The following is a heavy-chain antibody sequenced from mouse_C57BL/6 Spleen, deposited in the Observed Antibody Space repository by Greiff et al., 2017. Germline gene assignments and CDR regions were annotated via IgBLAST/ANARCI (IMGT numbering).Heavy chain of an antibody. CDR2: INPNNGGT. Sequence: VQLQQSGPELVKPGASVKISCKASGYTFTDYYMNWVKQSHGKSLEWIGDINPNNGGTSYNQKFKGKATLTVDKSSSTAAMELRSLTSEDSAVYYCAATVVAVDYYAMDYWGQGTSVTVAS. J-gene: IGHJ4*01. V-gene: IGHV1-26*01. CDR1: GYTFTDYY. CDR3: AATVVAVDYYAMDY. D-gene: IGHD1-1*01.